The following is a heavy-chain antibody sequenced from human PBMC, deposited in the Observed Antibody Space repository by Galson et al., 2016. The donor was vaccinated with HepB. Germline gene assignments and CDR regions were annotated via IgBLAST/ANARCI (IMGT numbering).Heavy chain of an antibody. J-gene: IGHJ4*02. CDR2: FYYSGST. CDR3: ARHGPVTTHFY. D-gene: IGHD4-11*01. V-gene: IGHV4-39*01. CDR1: DDSISSSSYY. Sequence: LSLTCTVSDDSISSSSYYWGWVRQPPGKGLEWIGSFYYSGSTFYNPSLKSRVTLSVDMSKKQFSLKLNSVTAADTAVYYCARHGPVTTHFYWGQGTLVTVSS.